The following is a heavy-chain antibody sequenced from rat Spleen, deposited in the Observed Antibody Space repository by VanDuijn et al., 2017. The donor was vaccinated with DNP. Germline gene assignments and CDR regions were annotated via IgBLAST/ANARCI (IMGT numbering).Heavy chain of an antibody. J-gene: IGHJ2*01. Sequence: EVQLVESGGGSVQPGRSLKLSCAASGFNFNDYWMGWVRQAPKKGLEWVAYISTGGGNTYYRDSVKGRFTISRDNANSTLYLQMNSLRSEDTATYYCTRRGIRVRYIDYWGQGVMVTVSS. CDR1: GFNFNDYW. D-gene: IGHD4-1*01. V-gene: IGHV5-25*01. CDR3: TRRGIRVRYIDY. CDR2: ISTGGGNT.